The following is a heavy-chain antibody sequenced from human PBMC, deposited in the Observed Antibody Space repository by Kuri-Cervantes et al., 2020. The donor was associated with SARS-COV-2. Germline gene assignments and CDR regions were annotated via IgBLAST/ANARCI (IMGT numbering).Heavy chain of an antibody. D-gene: IGHD5-12*01. V-gene: IGHV4-39*01. CDR2: IYSSGST. CDR1: GGSISSSSYY. Sequence: SETLSLTCTVSGGSISSSSYYWGWIRQPPGKGLEWIGSIYSSGSTYYNPSLKSRVTISLETSKNQFSLKLSSMTAADTAVYYCARSFMVASYFDYWGQGILVTVSS. J-gene: IGHJ4*02. CDR3: ARSFMVASYFDY.